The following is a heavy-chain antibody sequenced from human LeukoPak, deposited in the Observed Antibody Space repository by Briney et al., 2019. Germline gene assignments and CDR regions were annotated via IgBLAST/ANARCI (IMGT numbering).Heavy chain of an antibody. V-gene: IGHV1-18*01. CDR1: GYTFTSYG. CDR3: ARDSGITMIVVPHFDY. D-gene: IGHD3-22*01. Sequence: ASVKVSCKASGYTFTSYGISWVRQAPGQGLEWMGWISAYNGNTNYAQKLQGRVTMTTDTSTSTAYMELRSLRSDDAAVYYCARDSGITMIVVPHFDYWGQGTLVTVSS. J-gene: IGHJ4*02. CDR2: ISAYNGNT.